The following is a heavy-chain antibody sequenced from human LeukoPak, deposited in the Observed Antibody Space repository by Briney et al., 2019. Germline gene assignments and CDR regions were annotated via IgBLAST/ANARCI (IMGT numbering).Heavy chain of an antibody. V-gene: IGHV4-4*07. CDR2: IYTSGST. D-gene: IGHD3-22*01. CDR1: GGSISSYY. Sequence: PSETLSLTCTVSGGSISSYYWSWIRQPAGKGLEWIGRIYTSGSTYYNPSLKSRVTISVDTSKNQFSLKLSSVTAADTAVYYCARVRSSGYKYYFDYWGQGTLVTVSS. J-gene: IGHJ4*02. CDR3: ARVRSSGYKYYFDY.